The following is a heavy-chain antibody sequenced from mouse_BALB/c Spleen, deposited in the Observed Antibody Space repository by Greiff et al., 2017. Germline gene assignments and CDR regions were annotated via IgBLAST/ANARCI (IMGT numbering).Heavy chain of an antibody. Sequence: VKLVESGPGLVQPSQSLSITCTVSGFSLTSYGVHWVRQSPGKGLEWLGVIWSGGSTDYNAAFISRLSISKDNSKSQVFFKMNSLQANDTAIYYCARNWGDYDAMDYWGQGTSVTVSS. CDR3: ARNWGDYDAMDY. V-gene: IGHV2-2*02. J-gene: IGHJ4*01. CDR1: GFSLTSYG. CDR2: IWSGGST.